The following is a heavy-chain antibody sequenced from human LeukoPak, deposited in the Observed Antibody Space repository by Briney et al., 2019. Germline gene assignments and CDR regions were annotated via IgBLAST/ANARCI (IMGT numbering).Heavy chain of an antibody. J-gene: IGHJ4*02. V-gene: IGHV3-23*01. CDR1: GFSVDNYA. D-gene: IGHD6-19*01. CDR3: AKKGYSIGRDPFDY. CDR2: ISTTGGST. Sequence: PGGSLRLSRAASGFSVDNYAMGWVRQAPGKGLEWVSAISTTGGSTYYADSVKGRFTISGDNSKNTLYLQMNSLRVEDTAVYYSAKKGYSIGRDPFDYWGQGTLVTVSS.